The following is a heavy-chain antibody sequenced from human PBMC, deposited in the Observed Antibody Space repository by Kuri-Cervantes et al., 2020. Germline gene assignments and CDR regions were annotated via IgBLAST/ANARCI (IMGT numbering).Heavy chain of an antibody. CDR1: GESFSAYY. CDR3: ARLGDYGDYNYYFDY. V-gene: IGHV4-34*01. D-gene: IGHD4-17*01. CDR2: ISHSGSS. Sequence: SETLSLTCAVYGESFSAYYWSWIRQAPGKGPEWIGEISHSGSSNYNPSLKSRVTISVDKSKKQFSLKLTSVTAADTAMYYCARLGDYGDYNYYFDYWGQGTLVTVSS. J-gene: IGHJ4*02.